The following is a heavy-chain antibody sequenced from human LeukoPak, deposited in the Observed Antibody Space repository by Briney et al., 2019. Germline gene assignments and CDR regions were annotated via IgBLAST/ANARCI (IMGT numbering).Heavy chain of an antibody. CDR3: AKDMTGLRDY. CDR2: ISSSSSTI. D-gene: IGHD3-16*01. Sequence: GGSLRLSCAASGFTFSSYSMNWVRQAPGKGLEWVSYISSSSSTIYYADSVKGRFTISRDNAKSTLYLQMNSLRAEDTAIYYCAKDMTGLRDYWGQGTLVTVPS. V-gene: IGHV3-48*04. J-gene: IGHJ4*02. CDR1: GFTFSSYS.